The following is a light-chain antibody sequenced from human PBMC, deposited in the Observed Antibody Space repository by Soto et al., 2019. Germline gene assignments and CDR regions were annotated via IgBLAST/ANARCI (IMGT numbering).Light chain of an antibody. Sequence: ESVLTQSPGTLSLSPGERATVSCRASQSVTRNYLAWYQQKPGQAPRLLFYDASTRATGVPDRFSGSGSGTDFTLTISRLEPEDFAVYYCQQYDSSSITFGQRTRLEIK. CDR2: DAS. J-gene: IGKJ5*01. CDR1: QSVTRNY. CDR3: QQYDSSSIT. V-gene: IGKV3-20*01.